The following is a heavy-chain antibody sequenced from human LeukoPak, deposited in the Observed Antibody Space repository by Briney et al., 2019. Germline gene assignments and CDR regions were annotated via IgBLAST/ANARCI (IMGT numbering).Heavy chain of an antibody. CDR2: IHYSGST. V-gene: IGHV4-59*01. D-gene: IGHD2-15*01. CDR1: GGSISSYY. Sequence: PSETLSLTCTVSGGSISSYYWSWIRQPPGKGLEWIGYIHYSGSTNYNPSLKSRVIILVDTSKNQFSLKLSSVTAADTAVYYCAREAPICSGGTCYDYWGQGTLVTVSS. J-gene: IGHJ4*02. CDR3: AREAPICSGGTCYDY.